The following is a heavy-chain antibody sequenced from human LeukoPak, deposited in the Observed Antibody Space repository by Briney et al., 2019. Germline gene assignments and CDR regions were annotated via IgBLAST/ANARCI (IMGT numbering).Heavy chain of an antibody. Sequence: GGSLRLSCAASGFTFSSYAMSWVRQAPGKGLEWVAVISYDGSNKYYADSVKGRFTISRDNSKNTLYLQMNSLRAEDTAVYYCAREGLIGFDILTGPYYFDYWGQGTLSPSPQ. J-gene: IGHJ4*02. CDR2: ISYDGSNK. CDR3: AREGLIGFDILTGPYYFDY. CDR1: GFTFSSYA. V-gene: IGHV3-30*04. D-gene: IGHD3-9*01.